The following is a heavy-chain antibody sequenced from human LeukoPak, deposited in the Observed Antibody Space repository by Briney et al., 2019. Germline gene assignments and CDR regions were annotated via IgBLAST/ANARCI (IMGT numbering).Heavy chain of an antibody. CDR2: IYYSGST. CDR3: ASEGAIFGVEGAFDI. J-gene: IGHJ3*02. V-gene: IGHV4-59*01. D-gene: IGHD3-3*01. CDR1: GGSISSYY. Sequence: SETLSLTCTVSGGSISSYYWSWIRQPPGKGLEWIGYIYYSGSTNYNPSLKSRVTISVDTSKNQFSLKLSSVTAADTAVYYCASEGAIFGVEGAFDIWGQGTMVTVSS.